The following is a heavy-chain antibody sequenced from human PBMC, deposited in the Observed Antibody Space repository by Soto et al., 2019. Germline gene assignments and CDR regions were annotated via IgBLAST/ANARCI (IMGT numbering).Heavy chain of an antibody. D-gene: IGHD5-12*01. Sequence: QVQLVESGGGVVRPGRSLRLSCAASGFSFSTYGMCWVRQAPGKGLEWVVVICIGGSNKYYADSVKGRFTTSRDNSKNSLSHTMISLLASNTPLYSFASGVSSTFTRPSYKWLRYVDDLGQGTLVTVSS. CDR2: ICIGGSNK. CDR1: GFSFSTYG. J-gene: IGHJ4*02. CDR3: ASGVSSTFTRPSYKWLRYVDD. V-gene: IGHV3-33*03.